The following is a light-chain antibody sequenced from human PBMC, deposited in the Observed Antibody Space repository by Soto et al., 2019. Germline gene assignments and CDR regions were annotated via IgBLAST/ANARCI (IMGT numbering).Light chain of an antibody. V-gene: IGKV3-11*01. CDR1: QYINTR. CDR2: QTS. Sequence: IVLTQAPATLSLFPGERVILSCRASQYINTRLAWYQHRPGQAPRLLIYQTSIRAAGIPARFSASGSGTDFTLTISDVQPEDFALYYCHQRQSWPRTFGQGTKVDIK. CDR3: HQRQSWPRT. J-gene: IGKJ1*01.